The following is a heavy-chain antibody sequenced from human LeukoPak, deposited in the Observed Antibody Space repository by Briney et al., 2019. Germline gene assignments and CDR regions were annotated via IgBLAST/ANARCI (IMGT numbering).Heavy chain of an antibody. D-gene: IGHD2-15*01. Sequence: GGSLRLSCVGSGFTFSDAWMSWVRRAPGKGREGVGRIKSKSDGGTIDYAAPVKGRFTISRDDSRNTLYLQMNSLKTEDTAVYYCTTRRQDGWWGQGTLVTVS. CDR1: GFTFSDAW. CDR3: TTRRQDGW. V-gene: IGHV3-15*01. J-gene: IGHJ4*02. CDR2: IKSKSDGGTI.